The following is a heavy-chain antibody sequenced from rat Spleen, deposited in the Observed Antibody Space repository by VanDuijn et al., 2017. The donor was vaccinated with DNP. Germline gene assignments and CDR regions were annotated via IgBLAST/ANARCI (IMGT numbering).Heavy chain of an antibody. D-gene: IGHD1-6*01. CDR2: ISASGSRT. J-gene: IGHJ4*01. V-gene: IGHV5-25*01. Sequence: EVQLVESGGGLVQPGRSLKLSCAASGFTFSNYYMAWVRQAPKKGLEWVATISASGSRTFYPDSVKGRFTISRDYAKSSLYLQMNTLKSEDTATYYCAILMYTTDYYYFSSYAMDAWGQGTSVTVSS. CDR1: GFTFSNYY. CDR3: AILMYTTDYYYFSSYAMDA.